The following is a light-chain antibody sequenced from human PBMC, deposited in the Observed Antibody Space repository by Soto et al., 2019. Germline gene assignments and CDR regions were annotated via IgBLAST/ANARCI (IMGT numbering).Light chain of an antibody. CDR1: QSLVHNDGNTY. CDR2: GAF. CDR3: QQRNVWPPVT. V-gene: IGKV3-11*01. J-gene: IGKJ5*01. Sequence: DIVMTQTPLSSPVTLGQAASISCRSSQSLVHNDGNTYLAWYQQKPGQAPRLLIYGAFNRATGIPARFSGSGSGTDFTLTISSLEPEDSAIYYCQQRNVWPPVTFGLGTRLEIK.